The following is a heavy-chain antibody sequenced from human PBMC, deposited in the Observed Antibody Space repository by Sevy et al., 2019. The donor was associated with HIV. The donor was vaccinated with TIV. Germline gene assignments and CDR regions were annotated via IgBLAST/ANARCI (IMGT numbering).Heavy chain of an antibody. V-gene: IGHV3-20*04. CDR2: IYWNGDVT. CDR1: GFTLGDYG. Sequence: GGSLRLSCAASGFTLGDYGMSWVRQLPGKGLEWVSGIYWNGDVTDYADSVKGRFIISRDNAKNSLHLQMNSLRAEDTALYYCARNLFFRSSTWLYHYHLMDDWGQGTTVTVSS. D-gene: IGHD6-13*01. CDR3: ARNLFFRSSTWLYHYHLMDD. J-gene: IGHJ6*02.